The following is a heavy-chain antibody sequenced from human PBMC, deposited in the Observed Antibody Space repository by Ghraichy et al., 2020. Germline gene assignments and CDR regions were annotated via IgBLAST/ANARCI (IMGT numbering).Heavy chain of an antibody. J-gene: IGHJ5*02. CDR1: GGSFSGYY. V-gene: IGHV4-34*01. CDR3: ARVPGGLWWWRNWFDP. CDR2: INHSGST. D-gene: IGHD2-21*01. Sequence: SETLSLTCAVYGGSFSGYYWSWIRQPPGKGLEWIGEINHSGSTNYNPSLKSRVTISVDTSKNQFSLKLSSVTAADTAVYYCARVPGGLWWWRNWFDPWGQGTLVTVSS.